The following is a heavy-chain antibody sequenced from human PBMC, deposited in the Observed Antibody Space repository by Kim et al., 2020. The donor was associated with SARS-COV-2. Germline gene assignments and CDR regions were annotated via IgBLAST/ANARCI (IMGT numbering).Heavy chain of an antibody. CDR2: SSSTI. V-gene: IGHV3-48*02. Sequence: SSSTIYYADSVEGRFAISRDNAKNSLYLQRNSLRDEDTAVYYWAGAPGDYWGQGTLVTVSS. J-gene: IGHJ4*02. CDR3: AGAPGDY.